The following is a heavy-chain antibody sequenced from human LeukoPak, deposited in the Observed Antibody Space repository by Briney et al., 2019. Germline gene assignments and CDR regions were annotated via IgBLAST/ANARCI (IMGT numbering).Heavy chain of an antibody. V-gene: IGHV1-8*01. D-gene: IGHD2-2*01. CDR3: ARGREIVVVPAASLNDF. CDR2: MNPNTGDT. Sequence: ASVKVSCKASGYTFTSYDINWVRQATGQGLEWMGYMNPNTGDTGYAQKFQGRVTLTRDTSISTAYMELSSLGSEDTAVYYRARGREIVVVPAASLNDFWDQGTLVTVSS. J-gene: IGHJ4*02. CDR1: GYTFTSYD.